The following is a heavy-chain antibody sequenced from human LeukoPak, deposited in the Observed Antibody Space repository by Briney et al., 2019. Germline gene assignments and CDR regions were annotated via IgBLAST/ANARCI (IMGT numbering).Heavy chain of an antibody. Sequence: PSQTLPLTCTVSGGSISSGSYYWSWIRQPAGKGLEWIVRIYTSGSTNYNPSLKSRVTISVDTSKNQFSLKLSSVTAADTAVYYCARGLTVVTPPDYWGQGTLVTVSS. V-gene: IGHV4-61*02. CDR2: IYTSGST. CDR1: GGSISSGSYY. J-gene: IGHJ4*02. D-gene: IGHD4-23*01. CDR3: ARGLTVVTPPDY.